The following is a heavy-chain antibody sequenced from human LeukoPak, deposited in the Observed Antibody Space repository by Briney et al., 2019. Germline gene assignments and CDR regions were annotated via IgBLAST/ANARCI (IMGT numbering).Heavy chain of an antibody. V-gene: IGHV3-49*04. CDR1: GFSFGDYG. D-gene: IGHD3-22*01. Sequence: GGSLRLSCTTSGFSFGDYGMTWVRQAPGKGLEWVGFIRNKRYDGTTEYAASVKGRFTISRDDSKSIAYLQMNSLKSEDTAVYYCTRGDYYERSGYYLLFDYWGQGTLVTVSS. CDR2: IRNKRYDGTT. J-gene: IGHJ4*02. CDR3: TRGDYYERSGYYLLFDY.